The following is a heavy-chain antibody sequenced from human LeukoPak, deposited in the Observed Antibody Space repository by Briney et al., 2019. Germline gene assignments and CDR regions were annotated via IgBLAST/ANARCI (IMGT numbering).Heavy chain of an antibody. V-gene: IGHV1-18*04. Sequence: ASVKVSCKASGFSFTSFGVTWVRQAPGQGLEWMGWISTYTGVTHHAEKFEDRVTMSIDTSTTTAYMELRSLRYDDTAVYYCARDSDYSGNGNGDWFDPWGQGTVVTVSS. CDR2: ISTYTGVT. J-gene: IGHJ5*02. CDR3: ARDSDYSGNGNGDWFDP. CDR1: GFSFTSFG. D-gene: IGHD4-11*01.